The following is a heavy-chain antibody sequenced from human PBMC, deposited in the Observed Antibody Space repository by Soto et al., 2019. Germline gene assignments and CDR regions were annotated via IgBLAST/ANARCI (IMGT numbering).Heavy chain of an antibody. Sequence: VQLQESGPGLVRPSETLSLTCTVSGGSISSGNFYWSWIRQPPGKGLEWIGYIYFSGSTSYIPSLKSRLTISLNTSNNQFSLKLTSVTAADPAVYYCAHDSHGGNTYFDLWGQGALVTVSS. J-gene: IGHJ4*02. D-gene: IGHD1-26*01. CDR2: IYFSGST. V-gene: IGHV4-30-4*01. CDR1: GGSISSGNFY. CDR3: AHDSHGGNTYFDL.